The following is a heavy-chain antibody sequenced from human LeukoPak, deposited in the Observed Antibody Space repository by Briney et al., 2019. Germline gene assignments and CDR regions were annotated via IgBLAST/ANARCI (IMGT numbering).Heavy chain of an antibody. CDR1: GDSISNYY. CDR2: IYYSGST. D-gene: IGHD1-26*01. V-gene: IGHV4-59*01. Sequence: SETLSLTCTVSGDSISNYYWSWIRQPPGEGLEWIGYIYYSGSTNYSPSLKSRVTISVDTSKNQFSLRLNSVTAADTAVYYCARVDGSAYYAMDVWGQGTTVTVSS. CDR3: ARVDGSAYYAMDV. J-gene: IGHJ6*02.